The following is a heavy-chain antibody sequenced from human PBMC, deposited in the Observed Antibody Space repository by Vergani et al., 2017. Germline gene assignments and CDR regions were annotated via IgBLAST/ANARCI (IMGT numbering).Heavy chain of an antibody. CDR3: ARGSDGDLRGLWVDP. CDR1: GGSFSSYY. D-gene: IGHD4-17*01. CDR2: IYYSGST. V-gene: IGHV4-34*11. Sequence: QVQLQQWGAGLLKPSETLSLTCAVYGGSFSSYYWSWIRQPPGKGLEWIGYIYYSGSTNYNPSLKSRVTISVDTSKNQFSLKLSSVTAADTAVYYCARGSDGDLRGLWVDPWGQGTLVTVSS. J-gene: IGHJ5*02.